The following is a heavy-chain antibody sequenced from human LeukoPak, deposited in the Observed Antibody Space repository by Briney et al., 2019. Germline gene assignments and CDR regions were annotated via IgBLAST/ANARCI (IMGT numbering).Heavy chain of an antibody. CDR1: GFTFSSYA. CDR3: ARDRLAVVGRYLDY. J-gene: IGHJ4*02. D-gene: IGHD6-19*01. V-gene: IGHV3-30-3*01. CDR2: ISYDGSNK. Sequence: PGGSLRLSCAASGFTFSSYAMHWVRQAPGKGLEWVAVISYDGSNKYYADSVKGRFTISRDNSKNTLYLQMNSLRAEDTAVYYCARDRLAVVGRYLDYWGQGTLVTVSS.